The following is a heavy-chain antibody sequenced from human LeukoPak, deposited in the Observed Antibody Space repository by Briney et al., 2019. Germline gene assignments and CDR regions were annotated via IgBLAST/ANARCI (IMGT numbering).Heavy chain of an antibody. J-gene: IGHJ4*02. CDR2: INDDGRER. CDR3: AKTQWKVGATDYFDY. CDR1: GFAFNKYA. D-gene: IGHD1-26*01. Sequence: GGSLRLSCAASGFAFNKYAMTWVRQAPGKGLEWVSTINDDGRERHYSDSVKGRFTISRDNSKNTLFLQMDSLRAEDTAVYYCAKTQWKVGATDYFDYWGQGLLVTVSS. V-gene: IGHV3-23*01.